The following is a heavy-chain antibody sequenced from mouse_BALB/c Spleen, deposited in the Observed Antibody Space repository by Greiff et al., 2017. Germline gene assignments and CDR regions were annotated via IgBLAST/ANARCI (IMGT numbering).Heavy chain of an antibody. D-gene: IGHD4-1*01. CDR1: GYTFSSYW. Sequence: QVQLQQSGAELIKPGASVKISCKATGYTFSSYWIEWVKQRPGHGLEWIGEILPGSGSTNYNEKFKGKATFTADTSSNTAYMQLSSLTSEDSAVYYCARRAGTRYFDYWGQGTTLTVSS. CDR2: ILPGSGST. J-gene: IGHJ2*01. CDR3: ARRAGTRYFDY. V-gene: IGHV1-9*01.